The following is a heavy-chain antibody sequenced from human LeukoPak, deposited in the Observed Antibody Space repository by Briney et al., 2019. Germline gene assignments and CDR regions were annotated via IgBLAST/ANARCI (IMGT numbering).Heavy chain of an antibody. D-gene: IGHD1-26*01. J-gene: IGHJ4*02. CDR2: ISGSGGST. CDR3: AKGTVGGSGSYWSVGFDY. V-gene: IGHV3-23*01. Sequence: PGGSLRLSCAASGFTFSSYAMSWVRQAPGKGLEWVSAISGSGGSTYYADSMKGRFTISRDNSKNTLYLQMNSLRAEDTAVYYCAKGTVGGSGSYWSVGFDYWGQGTLVTVSS. CDR1: GFTFSSYA.